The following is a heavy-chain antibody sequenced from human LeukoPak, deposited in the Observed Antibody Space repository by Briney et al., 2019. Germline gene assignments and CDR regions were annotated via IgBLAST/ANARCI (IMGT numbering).Heavy chain of an antibody. CDR1: GNSISTYY. D-gene: IGHD6-13*01. V-gene: IGHV4-59*01. CDR2: IYYSGST. J-gene: IGHJ4*02. CDR3: ARGWRAAAEIDY. Sequence: NPSETLSLTCTVSGNSISTYYWSWIRQPPGKGLEWIGYIYYSGSTNYNPSLKSRVTISVDTSKNQFSLKLSSVTAADTAVYYCARGWRAAAEIDYWGQGTLVTVSS.